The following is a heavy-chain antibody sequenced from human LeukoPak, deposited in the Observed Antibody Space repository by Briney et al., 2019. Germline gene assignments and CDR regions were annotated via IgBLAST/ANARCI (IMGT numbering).Heavy chain of an antibody. V-gene: IGHV4-34*01. CDR3: ARASYCSGGSCPYYYYYYMDV. D-gene: IGHD2-15*01. J-gene: IGHJ6*03. CDR2: INHSGST. CDR1: GGSFSGYY. Sequence: PSETLSLTCAVYGGSFSGYYWSWVRQPPGKGPEWIGEINHSGSTNYNPSLKSRVTISVDTAKNQFSLKLSSVTAADTAVYYCARASYCSGGSCPYYYYYYMDVWGKGTTVTVSS.